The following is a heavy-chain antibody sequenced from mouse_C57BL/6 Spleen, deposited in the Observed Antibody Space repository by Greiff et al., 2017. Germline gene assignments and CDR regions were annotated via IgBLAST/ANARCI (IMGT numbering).Heavy chain of an antibody. CDR3: ARGDSSGAWFAY. V-gene: IGHV1-80*01. Sequence: VKLMESGAELVKPGASVKISCKASGYAFSSYWMNWVKQRPGKGLEWIGQIYPGDGDTNYNGKFKGKATLNADKSSSTAYMQLSSLTSEDSAVYFCARGDSSGAWFAYWGQGTLVTVSA. J-gene: IGHJ3*01. CDR1: GYAFSSYW. CDR2: IYPGDGDT. D-gene: IGHD3-2*02.